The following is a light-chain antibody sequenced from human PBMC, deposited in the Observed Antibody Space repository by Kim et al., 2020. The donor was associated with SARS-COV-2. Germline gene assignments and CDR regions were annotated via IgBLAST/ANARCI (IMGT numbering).Light chain of an antibody. CDR3: SSYTSSSTLV. V-gene: IGLV2-18*02. CDR2: EVS. Sequence: GQSVTISCTGTSGDVGSYNRVSWYQQPPGTAPTLMIYEVSNRPSGVPDRFSGSKSGNTASLTISGLQAEDEADYYCSSYTSSSTLVFGGGTKLTVL. J-gene: IGLJ2*01. CDR1: SGDVGSYNR.